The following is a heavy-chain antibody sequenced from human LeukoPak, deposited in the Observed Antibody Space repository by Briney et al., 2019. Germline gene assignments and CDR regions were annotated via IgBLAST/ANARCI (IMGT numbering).Heavy chain of an antibody. V-gene: IGHV3-7*01. CDR2: IKQDGSEK. Sequence: PGGSLRLSCAASGFTFSSYWMSWVRQAPGKGLEWVANIKQDGSEKYYVDSVKGRFTISRDNAKNSLYLQMNSLRAEDTAVYYCARLRVGVQGRQTYFDYWGQGTLVTVSS. CDR1: GFTFSSYW. D-gene: IGHD1-26*01. CDR3: ARLRVGVQGRQTYFDY. J-gene: IGHJ4*02.